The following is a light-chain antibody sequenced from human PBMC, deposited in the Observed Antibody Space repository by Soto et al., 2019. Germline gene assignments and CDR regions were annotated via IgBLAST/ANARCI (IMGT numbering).Light chain of an antibody. CDR1: QSVGSN. V-gene: IGKV3-15*01. CDR3: QQYNNWPSRT. Sequence: EIVMTQSPATLSVSPGERATLSCRASQSVGSNLAWYQQKPGQAPRLLIYGASTRATGIPARFSGSGSGTEFTLTISRRQSEDFAVYYWQQYNNWPSRTFGQGTKVEIK. J-gene: IGKJ1*01. CDR2: GAS.